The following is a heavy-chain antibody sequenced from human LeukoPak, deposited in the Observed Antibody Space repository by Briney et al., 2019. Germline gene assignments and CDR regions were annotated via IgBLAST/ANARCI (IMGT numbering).Heavy chain of an antibody. CDR1: GGSMNTYY. V-gene: IGHV4-59*08. J-gene: IGHJ6*03. Sequence: SETLSLTCTVSGGSMNTYYWSWIRQPPGKGLEWIGYIYSSGSTTYNPSLKSRVTISVDTPKKQFSLKLSSVIAADTAVYYCARRRGSDISRLYYYYMDVWGKGTTVTVSS. CDR3: ARRRGSDISRLYYYYMDV. D-gene: IGHD3-9*01. CDR2: IYSSGST.